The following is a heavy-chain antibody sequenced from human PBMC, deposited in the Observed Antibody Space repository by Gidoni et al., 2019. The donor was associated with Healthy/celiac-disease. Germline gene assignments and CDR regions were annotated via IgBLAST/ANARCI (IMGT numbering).Heavy chain of an antibody. Sequence: QVQLQQWGAGLLKPSETLSLTCAVYGGSFSGYYWSWIRQPPGTGLEWIGEINHSGSTNYNPSLKSRVTISVDTSKNQFSLKLSSVTAADTAVYYCASELEGDCSGGSCYSFGYWGQGTLVTVSS. CDR1: GGSFSGYY. CDR3: ASELEGDCSGGSCYSFGY. J-gene: IGHJ4*02. D-gene: IGHD2-15*01. CDR2: INHSGST. V-gene: IGHV4-34*01.